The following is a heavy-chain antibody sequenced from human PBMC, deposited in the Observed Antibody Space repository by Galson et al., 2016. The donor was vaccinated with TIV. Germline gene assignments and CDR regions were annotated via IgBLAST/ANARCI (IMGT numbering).Heavy chain of an antibody. CDR1: GFTLSSHA. CDR3: VRGGARGYYYYGLDV. D-gene: IGHD3-16*01. J-gene: IGHJ6*02. V-gene: IGHV3-30*04. CDR2: ISHDGHLK. Sequence: SLRLSCAATGFTLSSHAMHWVRQAPGKGLEWTAIISHDGHLKYYGDSVKGRFTVSRDLSLNTLYLQIDSFRPEDTARYFCVRGGARGYYYYGLDVWGQGTTVTVSS.